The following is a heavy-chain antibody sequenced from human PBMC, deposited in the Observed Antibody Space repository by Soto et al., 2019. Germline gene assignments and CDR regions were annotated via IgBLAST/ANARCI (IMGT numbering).Heavy chain of an antibody. Sequence: EVQLVESGGGLVQPGGSLRLSCAASGFTFSSYSMNWVRQAPGKGLEWVSYISSSSSTIYYADSVKGRFTISRDNAKNSLYLQRNSLRAEDTAVYYCARRPERIAEIGWFDPWGQGTLVTVSS. D-gene: IGHD6-13*01. CDR1: GFTFSSYS. CDR3: ARRPERIAEIGWFDP. CDR2: ISSSSSTI. V-gene: IGHV3-48*01. J-gene: IGHJ5*02.